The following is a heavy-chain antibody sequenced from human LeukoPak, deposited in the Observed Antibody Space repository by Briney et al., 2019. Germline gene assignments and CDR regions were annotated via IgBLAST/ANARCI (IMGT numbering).Heavy chain of an antibody. J-gene: IGHJ3*02. CDR2: ISSSSSYI. CDR1: GFTFSSYS. V-gene: IGHV3-21*04. D-gene: IGHD1-20*01. Sequence: GGSLRLSCAASGFTFSSYSMNWVRQAPGKGLEWVSSISSSSSYIYYADSVKGRFTISRDNAKNSLYLQMNSLRSDDTAVYYCAREKDNWNRFDIWGQGTMVTVSS. CDR3: AREKDNWNRFDI.